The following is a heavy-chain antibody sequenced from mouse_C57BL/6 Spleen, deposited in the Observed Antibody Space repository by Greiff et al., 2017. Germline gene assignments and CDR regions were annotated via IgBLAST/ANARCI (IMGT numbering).Heavy chain of an antibody. Sequence: EVQLQQSGPELVKPGASVKISCKASGYTFTDYYMNWVKQSHGKSLEWIGDINPNNGGTSYNQKFKGKATLTVDKSSSTAYMELRSLTSEDSAVYYCARGIYYGNYEGAMDDWGQGTSVTVSS. D-gene: IGHD2-1*01. CDR2: INPNNGGT. V-gene: IGHV1-26*01. CDR1: GYTFTDYY. CDR3: ARGIYYGNYEGAMDD. J-gene: IGHJ4*01.